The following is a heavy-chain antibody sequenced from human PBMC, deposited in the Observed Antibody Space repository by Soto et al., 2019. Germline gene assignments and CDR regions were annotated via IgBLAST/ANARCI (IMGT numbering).Heavy chain of an antibody. V-gene: IGHV3-23*01. CDR3: AKDGGYSYGYSPRYYYGMDV. J-gene: IGHJ6*02. CDR2: ISGSGGST. Sequence: EVQLLESGGCLVQPGGSLRLSCAASGFTFISYAMSWVRQAPGKGLEWVSAISGSGGSTYYADSVKGRFTISRDNSKNTLYLQMNSLRAEDTAVYYCAKDGGYSYGYSPRYYYGMDVWGQGTTVTVSS. CDR1: GFTFISYA. D-gene: IGHD5-18*01.